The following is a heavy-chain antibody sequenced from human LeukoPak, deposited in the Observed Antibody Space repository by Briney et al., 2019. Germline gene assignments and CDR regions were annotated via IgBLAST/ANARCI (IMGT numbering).Heavy chain of an antibody. Sequence: GGSLRLSCAASGFTFSSYAMHWVRQAPGKGLEWVAVISYGGSNKYYADSVKGRFTISRDNSKNTLYLQMNSLRAEDTAVYYCARDGSDWGQGTLVTVSS. V-gene: IGHV3-30-3*01. CDR1: GFTFSSYA. CDR2: ISYGGSNK. J-gene: IGHJ4*02. CDR3: ARDGSD.